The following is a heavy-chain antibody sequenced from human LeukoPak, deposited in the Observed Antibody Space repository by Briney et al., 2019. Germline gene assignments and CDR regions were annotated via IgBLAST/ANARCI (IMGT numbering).Heavy chain of an antibody. CDR3: ARPMIEAELDY. Sequence: ASVKVSCKASGGTFSSYAISWVRQAPGQGLEWMGWISAYNGNTNYAQKLQGRVTMTTDTSTSTAYMELRSLRSDDTAVYYCARPMIEAELDYWGQGTLVTVSS. CDR1: GGTFSSYA. J-gene: IGHJ4*02. V-gene: IGHV1-18*01. CDR2: ISAYNGNT. D-gene: IGHD3-22*01.